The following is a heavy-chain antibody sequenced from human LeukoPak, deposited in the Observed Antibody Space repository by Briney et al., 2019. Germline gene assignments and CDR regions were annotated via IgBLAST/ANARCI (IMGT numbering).Heavy chain of an antibody. CDR1: GYTFTGYY. Sequence: GASVKVPCKASGYTFTGYYMHWVRQAPGQGLEWMGWINPNSGGTNYAQKFQGRVTMTRDTSISTAYMELSRLRSDDTAVYYCARRIHTTDSSGSEMDVWGKGTTVTVPS. CDR2: INPNSGGT. CDR3: ARRIHTTDSSGSEMDV. J-gene: IGHJ6*04. D-gene: IGHD6-19*01. V-gene: IGHV1-2*02.